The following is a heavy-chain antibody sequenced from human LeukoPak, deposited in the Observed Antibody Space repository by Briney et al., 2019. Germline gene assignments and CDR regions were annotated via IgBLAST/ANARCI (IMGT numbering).Heavy chain of an antibody. D-gene: IGHD2-2*02. J-gene: IGHJ5*02. Sequence: GASVKVSFKASGYTFTSYDINWVRQATGQGLEWMGWMNPNSGNTGYAQKFQGRVTTTRNTSISTAYMELSSLRSEDTAVYYCARGRFCSSTSCYTWFDPWGQGTLVTVSS. CDR3: ARGRFCSSTSCYTWFDP. V-gene: IGHV1-8*01. CDR2: MNPNSGNT. CDR1: GYTFTSYD.